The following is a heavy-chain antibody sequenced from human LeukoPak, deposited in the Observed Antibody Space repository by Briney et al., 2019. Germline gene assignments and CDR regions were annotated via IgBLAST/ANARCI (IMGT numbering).Heavy chain of an antibody. CDR2: ISSSGSTI. CDR1: GFTFSSYE. J-gene: IGHJ3*02. D-gene: IGHD3-22*01. Sequence: GGSLRLSCAASGFTFSSYEMNWVRQAPGKGLEWVSYISSSGSTIYYADSVKGRFTISRDNAKNSLYLQMNSLRAEDTAVYYCARPYDSSPPDAFDIWGQGTMVTVSS. V-gene: IGHV3-48*03. CDR3: ARPYDSSPPDAFDI.